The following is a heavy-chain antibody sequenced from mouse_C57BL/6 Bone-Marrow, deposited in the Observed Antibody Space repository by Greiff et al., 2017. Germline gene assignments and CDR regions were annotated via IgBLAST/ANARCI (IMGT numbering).Heavy chain of an antibody. Sequence: EVQGVESGGGLVKPGGSLKLSCAASGFTFSSYTMSWVRQTPEKRLEWVATISGGGGNTYYPDSVKGRFTISRDNAKNTLYLQMSSLRSEDTALYYCARHEYYYSSSYAMDYWGQGTSVTVSS. V-gene: IGHV5-9*01. D-gene: IGHD1-1*01. CDR3: ARHEYYYSSSYAMDY. CDR1: GFTFSSYT. CDR2: ISGGGGNT. J-gene: IGHJ4*01.